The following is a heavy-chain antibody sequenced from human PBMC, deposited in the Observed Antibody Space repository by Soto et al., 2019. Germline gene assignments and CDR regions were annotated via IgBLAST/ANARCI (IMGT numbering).Heavy chain of an antibody. CDR2: INAGNGNT. V-gene: IGHV1-3*01. CDR1: GYTFTSYA. Sequence: QVQLVQSGAEVKKPGASVKVSCKASGYTFTSYAMHWVRQAPGQRLEWMGWINAGNGNTKYSQKFQGRVTITRDTSASTAYMELSSLRSEDTAVYYCARGDGYSSGWYWGPISDYCGQGTLVTVSS. CDR3: ARGDGYSSGWYWGPISDY. D-gene: IGHD6-19*01. J-gene: IGHJ4*02.